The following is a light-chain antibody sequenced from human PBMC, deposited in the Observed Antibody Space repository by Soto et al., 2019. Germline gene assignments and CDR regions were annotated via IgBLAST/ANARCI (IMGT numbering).Light chain of an antibody. V-gene: IGLV1-40*01. CDR3: QSYDSSLSGSV. Sequence: QSVLTQPPSVSGAPGQRVTISCTGSSSNFGAGYDVHWYQHLPGTAPKLLIFGNSNRPSGVPDRFSGSKSGTSASLAITGLQAEDEADYYCQSYDSSLSGSVFGGGTKLTVL. CDR1: SSNFGAGYD. J-gene: IGLJ2*01. CDR2: GNS.